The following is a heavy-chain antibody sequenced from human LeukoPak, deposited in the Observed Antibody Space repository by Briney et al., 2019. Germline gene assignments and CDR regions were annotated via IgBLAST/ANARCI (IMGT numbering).Heavy chain of an antibody. Sequence: SSETLSLTCAVYGGSFSAYCRSWMRQPPGEGLGWVGEINHSGITNYNPSPTRRVTISGDTSKNQFSLKLSSVTAADTAVYYCVIGYYYHYWGQGTLVTVSS. J-gene: IGHJ4*02. V-gene: IGHV4-34*01. CDR2: INHSGIT. CDR3: VIGYYYHY. CDR1: GGSFSAYC.